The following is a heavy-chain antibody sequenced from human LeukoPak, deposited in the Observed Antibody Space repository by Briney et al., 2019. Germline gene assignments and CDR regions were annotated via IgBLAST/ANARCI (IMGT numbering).Heavy chain of an antibody. CDR2: ISAYNGNT. V-gene: IGHV1-18*01. J-gene: IGHJ5*02. CDR1: GYTFTSYG. Sequence: ASVKVSCKASGYTFTSYGISWVRQAPGQGLEWMGWISAYNGNTNYAQKLQGRVTMTTDTSTSTAYMELRSLRYDDTAVYYCARTIYSSSWYFGWFDPWGQGTLVTVSS. D-gene: IGHD6-13*01. CDR3: ARTIYSSSWYFGWFDP.